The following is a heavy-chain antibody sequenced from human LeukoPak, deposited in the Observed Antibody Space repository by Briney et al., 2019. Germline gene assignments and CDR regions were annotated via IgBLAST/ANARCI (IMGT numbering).Heavy chain of an antibody. V-gene: IGHV4-61*01. J-gene: IGHJ5*02. CDR1: GGSVSSGSYY. D-gene: IGHD1-26*01. Sequence: SETLSLTCTVSGGSVSSGSYYWSWIRQPPGKGLEWIGYIYYSGSTNYNPSLKSRVTISVDTSKNQFSLKLSSVTAADTAVYYCARGGVGNWFDPWGQGTLVTVSS. CDR3: ARGGVGNWFDP. CDR2: IYYSGST.